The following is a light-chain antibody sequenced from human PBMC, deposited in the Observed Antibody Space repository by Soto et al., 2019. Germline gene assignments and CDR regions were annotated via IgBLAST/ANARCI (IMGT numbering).Light chain of an antibody. CDR2: EVS. J-gene: IGLJ1*01. CDR1: SSDVGSYNG. V-gene: IGLV2-18*02. Sequence: QSALTQPPSVSGSPGQSVTISCTGTSSDVGSYNGVSWYQQPPGTAPKLIIYEVSNRPSGVPDRFSGSKSGNTASLTISGLQAEDEADYYCCSYTLSSTYVFGPGTKVTVL. CDR3: CSYTLSSTYV.